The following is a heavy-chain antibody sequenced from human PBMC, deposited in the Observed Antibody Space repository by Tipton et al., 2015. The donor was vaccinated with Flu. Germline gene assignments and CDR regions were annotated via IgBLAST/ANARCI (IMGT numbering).Heavy chain of an antibody. Sequence: SLRLSCAASGFTFSNYAMLWVRQAPGKGLEWVANIRQDEGEKYYVDSVKGRFSISRDNARNSVFLQMNSLSAEDTAVYYCARDLSRTWYRGGFDYWGQGTPVTVSS. CDR3: ARDLSRTWYRGGFDY. CDR2: IRQDEGEK. D-gene: IGHD6-13*01. V-gene: IGHV3-7*01. CDR1: GFTFSNYA. J-gene: IGHJ4*02.